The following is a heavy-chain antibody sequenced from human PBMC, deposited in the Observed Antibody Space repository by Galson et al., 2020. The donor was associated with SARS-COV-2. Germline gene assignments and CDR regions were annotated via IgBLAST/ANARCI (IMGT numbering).Heavy chain of an antibody. V-gene: IGHV3-21*01. CDR1: GFTFSSYT. CDR2: ITYSSSYK. Sequence: GESLKISCAASGFTFSSYTMHWVRQAPGKGLEWVSSITYSSSYKYYADSVKGRFTISRDNAKNSLYLQMHSLRADDSAVYYCAREGYSYFCFYWSQGTLVTGSS. D-gene: IGHD3-10*01. CDR3: AREGYSYFCFY. J-gene: IGHJ4*02.